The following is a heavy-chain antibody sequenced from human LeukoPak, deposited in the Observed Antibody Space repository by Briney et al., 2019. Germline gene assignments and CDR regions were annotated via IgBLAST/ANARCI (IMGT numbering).Heavy chain of an antibody. V-gene: IGHV1-18*04. J-gene: IGHJ6*03. CDR1: GYTFTGYY. Sequence: ASVRVSCKASGYTFTGYYMHWVRQAPGQGIEWMGWISAYNGNTNYAQKLQGRVTMTTDTSTSTAYMELRSLRSDDTAVYYCARGPGYSYGFFGYYYYMDVWGKGTTVTVSS. CDR3: ARGPGYSYGFFGYYYYMDV. D-gene: IGHD5-18*01. CDR2: ISAYNGNT.